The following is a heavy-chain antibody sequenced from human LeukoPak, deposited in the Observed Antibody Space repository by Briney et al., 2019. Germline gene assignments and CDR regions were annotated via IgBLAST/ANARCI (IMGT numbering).Heavy chain of an antibody. CDR2: ISGSGGNT. CDR3: TKAPRWEYGSGSRIYYFYMDV. CDR1: GFTFSSYA. V-gene: IGHV3-23*01. Sequence: GGSLRLFCAASGFTFSSYAMSWVRQAPGKGLEWVSGISGSGGNTYYADSVKGRFTISRDNSKNTLYLQMNSLRAEDTAVYYSTKAPRWEYGSGSRIYYFYMDVWGKGTTVTVSS. J-gene: IGHJ6*03. D-gene: IGHD3-10*01.